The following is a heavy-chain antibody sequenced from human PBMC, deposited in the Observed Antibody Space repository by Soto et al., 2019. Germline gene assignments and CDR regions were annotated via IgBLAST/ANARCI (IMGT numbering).Heavy chain of an antibody. CDR3: ARGGIAAAANWFDP. V-gene: IGHV4-61*01. CDR1: GGSVISGSYY. Sequence: TSETLSLTCTVSGGSVISGSYYWSWIRQPPGKGLEWIGYIYYSGSTNYNPSLKSRVTISVDTSKNQFSLKLSSVTAADTAVYYCARGGIAAAANWFDPWGQGTLVTVSS. J-gene: IGHJ5*02. D-gene: IGHD6-13*01. CDR2: IYYSGST.